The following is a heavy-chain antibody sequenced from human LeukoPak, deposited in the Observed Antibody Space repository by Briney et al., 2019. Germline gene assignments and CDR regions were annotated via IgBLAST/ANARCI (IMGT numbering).Heavy chain of an antibody. CDR1: GGSISSSNW. V-gene: IGHV4-4*02. CDR3: ARFQWELLARGAFDI. CDR2: IYHSGST. D-gene: IGHD1-26*01. Sequence: SETLSLTCAVSGGSISSSNWWSWVRQPPGKGLEWIGEIYHSGSTNYNPSLKSRVTISVDKSKNQFSLKLSSVTAADTAVFYCARFQWELLARGAFDIWGQGTMVTVSS. J-gene: IGHJ3*02.